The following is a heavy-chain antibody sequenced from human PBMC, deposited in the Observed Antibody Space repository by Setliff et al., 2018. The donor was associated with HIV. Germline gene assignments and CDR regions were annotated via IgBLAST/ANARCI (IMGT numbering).Heavy chain of an antibody. Sequence: SCKTSGYTFSSYAMSWVRQAPGKGLEWVSAISGSGGSTYYADSVKGRFTISRDNSKNTLYLQMNSLRAEDTAVYYCAKGYYNFWSGYYGPFDYWGQGTLVTVSS. CDR1: GYTFSSYA. V-gene: IGHV3-23*01. CDR3: AKGYYNFWSGYYGPFDY. CDR2: ISGSGGST. D-gene: IGHD3-3*01. J-gene: IGHJ4*02.